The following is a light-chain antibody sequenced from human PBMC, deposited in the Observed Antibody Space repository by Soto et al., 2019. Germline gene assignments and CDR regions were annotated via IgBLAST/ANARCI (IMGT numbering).Light chain of an antibody. J-gene: IGKJ5*01. CDR3: QQANSFRIT. CDR1: QGISSW. CDR2: AAS. Sequence: DIQMTQSPSSVSASVGDRVTITCRASQGISSWLAWYQQKQGQAPKLLIYAASSLHSGVPARFSGRGSGSYFTLTRSSLQPEDVATYYCQQANSFRITFGQGTRLESK. V-gene: IGKV1-12*01.